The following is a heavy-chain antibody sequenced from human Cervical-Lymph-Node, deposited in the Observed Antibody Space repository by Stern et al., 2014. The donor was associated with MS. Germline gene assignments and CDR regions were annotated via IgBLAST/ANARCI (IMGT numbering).Heavy chain of an antibody. J-gene: IGHJ5*02. Sequence: MQLVESGAEVKKPGSSVKVSCKASGGTFSSYAISWVRQAPGQGLEWMGGIIPIFGTANYAQKFQGRVTITADESTSTAYMELSSLRSEDTAVYYCARDRGAAAVHINWFDPWGREPWSPSPQ. V-gene: IGHV1-69*01. CDR2: IIPIFGTA. CDR1: GGTFSSYA. D-gene: IGHD6-13*01. CDR3: ARDRGAAAVHINWFDP.